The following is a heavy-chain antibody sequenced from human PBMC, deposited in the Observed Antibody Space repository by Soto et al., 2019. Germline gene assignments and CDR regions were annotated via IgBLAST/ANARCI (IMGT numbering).Heavy chain of an antibody. Sequence: SQTLSLTFVISGDSVSSNSAAWNCISQCPSRGLEWLGRTYYRSKWYNDYAVSVKSRITINPDTSKNQFSLQLNSVTPEDTAVYYCARDSSGWLVSFDYWGQGTLVTVSS. CDR3: ARDSSGWLVSFDY. CDR2: TYYRSKWYN. D-gene: IGHD6-19*01. J-gene: IGHJ4*02. V-gene: IGHV6-1*01. CDR1: GDSVSSNSAA.